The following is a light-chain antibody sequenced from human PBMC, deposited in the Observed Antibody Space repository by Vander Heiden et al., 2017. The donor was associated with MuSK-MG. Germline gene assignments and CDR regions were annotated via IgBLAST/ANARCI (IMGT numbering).Light chain of an antibody. V-gene: IGKV1-39*01. Sequence: DIQMTQSPSSLSASVGDRVTITCRAGQNVNIYFNWYQQKPGKAPRLLIYAASSLQSGVPSRFSGSGSGTDFTLTIISLQPEDFATYYCQQSYSTPWTFGQGTKVEIK. CDR2: AAS. CDR1: QNVNIY. J-gene: IGKJ1*01. CDR3: QQSYSTPWT.